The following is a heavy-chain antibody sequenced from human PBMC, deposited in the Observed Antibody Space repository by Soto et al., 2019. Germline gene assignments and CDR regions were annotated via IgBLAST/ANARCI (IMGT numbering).Heavy chain of an antibody. CDR3: ARGNPPAYYYDSSGYYP. D-gene: IGHD3-22*01. CDR1: GGSVSSGSYY. J-gene: IGHJ5*02. Sequence: QVQLQESGPGLVKPSETLSLTCTVSGGSVSSGSYYWSWIRQPPGKGLEWIGYIYYSVGTNYNPSLKSPVTLSVDTSKNQFSLKLSSVTAADTAMYYCARGNPPAYYYDSSGYYPWGQGTLVTVSS. V-gene: IGHV4-61*01. CDR2: IYYSVGT.